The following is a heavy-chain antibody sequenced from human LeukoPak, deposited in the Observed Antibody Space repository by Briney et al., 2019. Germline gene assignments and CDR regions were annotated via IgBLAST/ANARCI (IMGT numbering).Heavy chain of an antibody. V-gene: IGHV4-39*01. J-gene: IGHJ4*02. D-gene: IGHD4-17*01. CDR2: IYYSGST. CDR3: ARGIYGDRYYFDY. Sequence: SETLSLTCTVSGGSISSSSYYWGWIRQPPGKGLEWIGSIYYSGSTYYNPSLKSRVTISVDTSKNQFSLKLSSVTAADTAVYYCARGIYGDRYYFDYWGQGTLVTVSS. CDR1: GGSISSSSYY.